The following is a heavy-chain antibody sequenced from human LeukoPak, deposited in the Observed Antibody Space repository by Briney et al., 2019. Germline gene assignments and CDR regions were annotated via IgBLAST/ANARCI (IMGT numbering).Heavy chain of an antibody. CDR2: IQDDGSGK. CDR3: ARDPYSSTWSYGMDV. D-gene: IGHD6-6*01. CDR1: GFTFSNYW. V-gene: IGHV3-7*05. Sequence: GGSLRLSCTASGFTFSNYWMSWVRQAPGKGLEWVANIQDDGSGKYYVDSVRGRLTISRDNAAKTLYLQMNSLRAEDTAVYYCARDPYSSTWSYGMDVWGQGTTVTVSS. J-gene: IGHJ6*02.